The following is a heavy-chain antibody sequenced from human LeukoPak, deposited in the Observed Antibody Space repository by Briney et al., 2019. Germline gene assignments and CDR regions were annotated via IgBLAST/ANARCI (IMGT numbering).Heavy chain of an antibody. CDR1: GFTFSSYS. CDR2: ISSSSSTI. CDR3: AREDHSNYNY. D-gene: IGHD4-11*01. Sequence: GGSLRLSCAASGFTFSSYSMNWVRQAPGKGLEWVTYISSSSSTIYYADSVRGRFSISRDNAKNSLYLQMSSLRAEDTAVYYCAREDHSNYNYWGQGTLVTVSS. J-gene: IGHJ4*02. V-gene: IGHV3-48*04.